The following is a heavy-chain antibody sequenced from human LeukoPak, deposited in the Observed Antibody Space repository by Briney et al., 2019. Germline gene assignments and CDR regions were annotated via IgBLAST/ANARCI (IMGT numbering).Heavy chain of an antibody. J-gene: IGHJ6*03. V-gene: IGHV4-59*12. CDR3: ARSAPPILGYSDYYYYYVDV. Sequence: SETLSLTCTVSGGSISSYYWSWIRQPPGKGLEWIGYIYYSGSTNYNPSLKSRVTMSIDTSKNQFSLKLNSVTAADTAVYYCARSAPPILGYSDYYYYYVDVWGEGTTVTVSS. CDR2: IYYSGST. CDR1: GGSISSYY. D-gene: IGHD2-15*01.